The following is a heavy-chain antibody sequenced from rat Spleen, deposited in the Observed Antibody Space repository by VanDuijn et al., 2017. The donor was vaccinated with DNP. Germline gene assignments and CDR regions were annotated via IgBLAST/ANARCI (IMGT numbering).Heavy chain of an antibody. CDR1: GFNFNDYW. CDR3: AKGPNYGGWSDYFDY. J-gene: IGHJ2*01. V-gene: IGHV4-2*01. CDR2: INKDSTSI. D-gene: IGHD1-11*01. Sequence: EVKLVESGGDLVQPGRSLKLSCAASGFNFNDYWMAWVRQAPGKGLEWIGQINKDSTSIKYIPSLKEKITISRDNAQNTLYLQMSKLGSEDTAIYYCAKGPNYGGWSDYFDYWGQGVMVTVSS.